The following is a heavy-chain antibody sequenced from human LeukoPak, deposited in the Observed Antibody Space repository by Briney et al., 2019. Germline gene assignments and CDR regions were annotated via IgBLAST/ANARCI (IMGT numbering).Heavy chain of an antibody. CDR2: ISSSSGYI. V-gene: IGHV3-21*01. J-gene: IGHJ4*02. Sequence: GGSLRLSCAASGFTFSSYSMNWVRLAPGKGLEWVSSISSSSGYIYYADSVKGRFTISRDNAKNSLYLQMNSLRAEDTAVYYCARVRGNWNDLYFDYWGQGTLVTVSS. D-gene: IGHD1-1*01. CDR1: GFTFSSYS. CDR3: ARVRGNWNDLYFDY.